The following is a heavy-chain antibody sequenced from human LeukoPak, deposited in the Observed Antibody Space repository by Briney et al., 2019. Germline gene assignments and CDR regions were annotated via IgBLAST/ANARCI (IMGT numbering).Heavy chain of an antibody. J-gene: IGHJ4*02. D-gene: IGHD4-17*01. CDR2: ISYDGSSK. V-gene: IGHV3-30*18. CDR3: AKPKTAYGDYPNSFDY. CDR1: GFTFSSHG. Sequence: GRSLRLSCAASGFTFSSHGMHWVRQAPGKGLEWVAVISYDGSSKYYADSVKGRFTISRDNSKNTLYLQMNSLRAEDTAVYYCAKPKTAYGDYPNSFDYWGQGTLVTVSS.